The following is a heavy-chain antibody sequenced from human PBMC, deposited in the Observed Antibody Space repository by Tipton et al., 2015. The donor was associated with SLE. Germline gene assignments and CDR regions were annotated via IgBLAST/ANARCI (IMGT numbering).Heavy chain of an antibody. J-gene: IGHJ3*02. D-gene: IGHD7-27*01. CDR3: ARVYWGGYDAFDI. CDR2: INHSGST. V-gene: IGHV4-34*01. Sequence: TLSLTCTVSGGSISSYYWSWIRQPPGKGLEWIGEINHSGSTNYNPSLKSRVTISIDTSKNQFSLKLSSVTAADTAVYYCARVYWGGYDAFDIWGQGTMVTVSS. CDR1: GGSISSYY.